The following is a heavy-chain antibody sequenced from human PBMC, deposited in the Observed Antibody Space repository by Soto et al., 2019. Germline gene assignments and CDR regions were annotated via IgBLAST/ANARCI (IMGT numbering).Heavy chain of an antibody. D-gene: IGHD3-22*01. J-gene: IGHJ3*02. CDR1: GYIFTSYW. CDR3: TDSSGYWGAFDI. CDR2: IDPSDSYT. Sequence: GESLKISCKGSGYIFTSYWISWVRQMPGKGLEWMGRIDPSDSYTNYSPSFQGHVTISADKSISTAYLQWSSLKASDTAMYYCTDSSGYWGAFDIWGQGTMVTVSS. V-gene: IGHV5-10-1*01.